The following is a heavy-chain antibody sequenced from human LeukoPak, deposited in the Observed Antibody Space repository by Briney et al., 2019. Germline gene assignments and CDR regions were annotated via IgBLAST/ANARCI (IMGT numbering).Heavy chain of an antibody. J-gene: IGHJ3*02. V-gene: IGHV1-46*01. Sequence: ASVKVSCKASGYIFTSYYMHWVRQAPGQGLEWMGIINPSGGSTSYAQKFQGRVTMTRDTSTSTVYMELSSLRSEDTAVYYCARAGGLLWFGELLSMKGGAFDIWGQGTMVTVSS. CDR2: INPSGGST. CDR1: GYIFTSYY. CDR3: ARAGGLLWFGELLSMKGGAFDI. D-gene: IGHD3-10*01.